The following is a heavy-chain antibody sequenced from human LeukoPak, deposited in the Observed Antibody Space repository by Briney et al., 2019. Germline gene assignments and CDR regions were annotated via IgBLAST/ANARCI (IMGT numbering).Heavy chain of an antibody. D-gene: IGHD2-15*01. V-gene: IGHV3-48*03. CDR2: ISSSGSTI. Sequence: GGSLRLSCAASGFTFSSYEMNWVRQAPGKGLEWVSYISSSGSTIYYADSVKGRFTISRDNAKNSLYPQMNSLRAEDTAVYYCARVSCSGGSCYLMDWYFDLWGRGTLVTVSS. CDR3: ARVSCSGGSCYLMDWYFDL. CDR1: GFTFSSYE. J-gene: IGHJ2*01.